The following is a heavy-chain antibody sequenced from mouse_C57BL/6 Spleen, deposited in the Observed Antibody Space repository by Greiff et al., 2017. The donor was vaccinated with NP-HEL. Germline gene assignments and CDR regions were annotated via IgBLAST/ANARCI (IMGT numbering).Heavy chain of an antibody. CDR2: IAPNSGGT. J-gene: IGHJ4*01. CDR1: GYTFTSYW. V-gene: IGHV1-72*01. Sequence: QVQLQQPGAELVKPGASVKLSCKASGYTFTSYWMHWVKQRPGRGLEWIGRIAPNSGGTKYNEKFKSKATLTVDKPSSTAYMQLSSLTSEDSAVYYCAREGYYAMDYWGQGTSVTVSS. CDR3: AREGYYAMDY.